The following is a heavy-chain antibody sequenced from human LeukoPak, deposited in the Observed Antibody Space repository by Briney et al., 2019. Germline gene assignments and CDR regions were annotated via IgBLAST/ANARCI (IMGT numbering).Heavy chain of an antibody. D-gene: IGHD6-6*01. CDR2: IYYSGTT. V-gene: IGHV4-59*01. J-gene: IGHJ3*02. CDR3: ARRVTSSTSPRDAFDI. CDR1: GGSISSDY. Sequence: PSQTLSLTCTLSGGSISSDYWSSIRQPPGPGLAWIAYIYYSGTTNYNPSLKSRVTISIDTSKNQFSLKLTSVTAADTAMYFCARRVTSSTSPRDAFDIWGQGTMVTVSS.